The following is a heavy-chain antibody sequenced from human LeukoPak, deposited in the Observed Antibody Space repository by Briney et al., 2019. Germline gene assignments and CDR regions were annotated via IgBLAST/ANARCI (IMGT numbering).Heavy chain of an antibody. D-gene: IGHD3-10*02. Sequence: PGGTLRLSCAASGFTFSSYGMSWVRQAPGKGLEWVSGISGSAIGTYYADSVKGRFTISRDNSKNTLYLQMNSLRAEDTAVYYCAELGITMIGGVWGKGTTVTISS. CDR2: ISGSAIGT. J-gene: IGHJ6*04. CDR3: AELGITMIGGV. V-gene: IGHV3-23*01. CDR1: GFTFSSYG.